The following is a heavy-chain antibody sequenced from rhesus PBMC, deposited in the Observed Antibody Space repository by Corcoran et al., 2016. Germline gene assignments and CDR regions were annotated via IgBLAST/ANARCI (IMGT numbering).Heavy chain of an antibody. V-gene: IGHV5-20*02. Sequence: EVQLVQSGAEVKRPGESLKISCMTSGYSFPSSWISCVRQMPGKGLEWRGAIDPSDSETRYSPSFQGQVTISADKSISTAYRQWSSLKASDTATYYCALDGKRSYGFDYWGQGVLVIVSS. D-gene: IGHD5-36*01. J-gene: IGHJ4*01. CDR2: IDPSDSET. CDR1: GYSFPSSW. CDR3: ALDGKRSYGFDY.